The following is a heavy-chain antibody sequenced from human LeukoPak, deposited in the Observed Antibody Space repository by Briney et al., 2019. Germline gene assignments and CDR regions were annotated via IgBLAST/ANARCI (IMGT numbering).Heavy chain of an antibody. CDR1: GYTFTSYD. CDR3: AREDPSTPAAPFDP. J-gene: IGHJ5*02. CDR2: IIPIFGTA. Sequence: ASVKVSCKASGYTFTSYDINWVRQAPGQGLEWMGGIIPIFGTANYAQKFQGRVTITADESTSTAYMELSSLRSEDTAVYYCAREDPSTPAAPFDPWGQGTLVTVSS. V-gene: IGHV1-69*13.